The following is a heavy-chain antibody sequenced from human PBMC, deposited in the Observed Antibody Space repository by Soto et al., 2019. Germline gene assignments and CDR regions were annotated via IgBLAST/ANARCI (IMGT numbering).Heavy chain of an antibody. Sequence: SSETLSLTCAVYGGSFSGYYWSWIRQPPGKGLEWIGEINHSGSTNYNPSLKSRVTISVDTSKNQFSLKLSSVTAADTAVYYCARGPPYYDILLRRCGYYFDYWGQGTLVTVSS. V-gene: IGHV4-34*01. CDR3: ARGPPYYDILLRRCGYYFDY. D-gene: IGHD3-9*01. CDR1: GGSFSGYY. J-gene: IGHJ4*02. CDR2: INHSGST.